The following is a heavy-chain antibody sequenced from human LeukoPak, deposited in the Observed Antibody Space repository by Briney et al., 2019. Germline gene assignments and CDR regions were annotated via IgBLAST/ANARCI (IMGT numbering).Heavy chain of an antibody. D-gene: IGHD1-26*01. CDR3: ARVGRGAFDI. V-gene: IGHV4-59*01. CDR2: IYYSGNT. CDR1: GGSISTYY. J-gene: IGHJ3*02. Sequence: TPSETLSLTCSISGGSISTYYWSWIRQPPGKGLEWIGYIYYSGNTNHNPSLKSRVTMSVDTSKNQFSLQLISVTAADTATYYCARVGRGAFDIWGPGRMIVVAS.